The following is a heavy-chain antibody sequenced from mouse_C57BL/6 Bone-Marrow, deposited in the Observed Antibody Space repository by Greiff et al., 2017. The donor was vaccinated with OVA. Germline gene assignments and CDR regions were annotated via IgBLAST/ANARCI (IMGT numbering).Heavy chain of an antibody. V-gene: IGHV7-3*01. CDR2: IRNKANGYTT. CDR3: ARYKTQLRPTLDY. D-gene: IGHD3-2*02. CDR1: GFTFTDYY. J-gene: IGHJ2*01. Sequence: EVKLVESGGGLVQPGGSLSLSCAASGFTFTDYYMSWVRQPPGKALEWLGFIRNKANGYTTEYSASVKGRFTISRDNSQSILYLQMNALSAEDSATYYCARYKTQLRPTLDYWGQGTTLTVSS.